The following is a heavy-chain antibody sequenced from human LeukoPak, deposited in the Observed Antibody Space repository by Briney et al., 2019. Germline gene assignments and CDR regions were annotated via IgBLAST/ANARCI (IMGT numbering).Heavy chain of an antibody. CDR3: AKDRWEKGSIDYFQH. CDR2: ISYDGSNK. CDR1: GFTFSSYG. J-gene: IGHJ1*01. V-gene: IGHV3-30*18. Sequence: GGSLRLSCAASGFTFSSYGMHWVRQAPGKGLEWVAVISYDGSNKYYADSVKGRFTISRDNSKNTLYLQMNSLRAEDTAVYYCAKDRWEKGSIDYFQHWGQGTLVTVSS. D-gene: IGHD1-26*01.